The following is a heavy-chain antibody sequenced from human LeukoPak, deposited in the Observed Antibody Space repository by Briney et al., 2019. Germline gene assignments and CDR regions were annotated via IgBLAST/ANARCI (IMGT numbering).Heavy chain of an antibody. D-gene: IGHD5-18*01. CDR2: IYHSGST. Sequence: SETLSLTCTVSGYSISSGYYWGWIRQPPGKGLEWIGSIYHSGSTYYNPSLKSRVTISVDTSKNQFSLKLSSVTAAGTAVYYCARVAAMVSAGYMDVWGKGTTVTVSS. J-gene: IGHJ6*03. CDR1: GYSISSGYY. V-gene: IGHV4-38-2*02. CDR3: ARVAAMVSAGYMDV.